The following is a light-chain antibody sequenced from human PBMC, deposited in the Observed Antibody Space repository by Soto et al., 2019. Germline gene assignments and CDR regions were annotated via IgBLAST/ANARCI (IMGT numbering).Light chain of an antibody. CDR2: SNN. CDR3: ASWDDRLGAVI. J-gene: IGLJ2*01. Sequence: QSVLTQPPSASGTPGQKGLLSCSGSRSNIGGTNYAYWYQQLPGAAPKLLMHSNNLRPSGVPERISGSKFGTAASLAISGLRSEDEAVYYCASWDDRLGAVIFGGGTKVTVL. CDR1: RSNIGGTNY. V-gene: IGLV1-47*02.